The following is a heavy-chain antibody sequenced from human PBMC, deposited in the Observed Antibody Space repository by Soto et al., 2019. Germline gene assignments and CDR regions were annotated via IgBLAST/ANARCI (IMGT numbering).Heavy chain of an antibody. CDR1: GFTFDDYA. CDR3: ARGGRIRASGWFDY. J-gene: IGHJ4*02. D-gene: IGHD6-19*01. Sequence: EVQLVESGGGLVQPGRSLRLSCAASGFTFDDYAMHWVRQAPGKGLEWVSGISWNSGSIGYVDSVKGRFTISRDNAKNSLYLQMNSLRAEDTAVYYCARGGRIRASGWFDYWGQGTLVTVSS. CDR2: ISWNSGSI. V-gene: IGHV3-9*01.